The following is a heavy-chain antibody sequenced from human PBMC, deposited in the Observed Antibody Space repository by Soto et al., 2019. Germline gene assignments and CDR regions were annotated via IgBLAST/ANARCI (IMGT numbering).Heavy chain of an antibody. CDR2: ISYDGSNK. D-gene: IGHD4-17*01. Sequence: QVQLVESGGGVVQPGRSLRLSCAASGFTFSSYAMHWVRQAPGKGLEWVAVISYDGSNKYYADSVKGRFTISRDNSKKTLYLQMNSLRAEDTAVYYCARDRTVTGYFDYWGQGTLVTVSS. CDR1: GFTFSSYA. CDR3: ARDRTVTGYFDY. J-gene: IGHJ4*02. V-gene: IGHV3-30-3*01.